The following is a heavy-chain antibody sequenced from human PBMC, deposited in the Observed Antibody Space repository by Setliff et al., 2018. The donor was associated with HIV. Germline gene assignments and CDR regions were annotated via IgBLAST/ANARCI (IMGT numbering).Heavy chain of an antibody. Sequence: GGSLRLSCETSGFIFTNAWMSWVRQSPRKGLEWLARIKSKSDGGTTSYAATVKDRFTISRDDSRNTLYLQMNSMKIDDTATSYSVGHYYDPLTGYYVWFFDVWGRGTLVTVSS. J-gene: IGHJ2*01. V-gene: IGHV3-15*05. CDR2: IKSKSDGGTT. CDR3: VGHYYDPLTGYYVWFFDV. CDR1: GFIFTNAW. D-gene: IGHD3-9*01.